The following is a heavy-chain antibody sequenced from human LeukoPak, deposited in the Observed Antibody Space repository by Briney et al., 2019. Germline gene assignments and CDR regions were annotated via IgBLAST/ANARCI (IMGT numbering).Heavy chain of an antibody. J-gene: IGHJ6*02. Sequence: PGGSLRLSCAASGFPFSVSWMHWVRQAPGKGLVWVSLIRSDGTITNYADSVKGRFITSRDNTKNTVYLQMNSLRAEDTGIYYCAKDHYYSMEVWGQGTTVTVTS. CDR3: AKDHYYSMEV. V-gene: IGHV3-74*01. CDR1: GFPFSVSW. CDR2: IRSDGTIT.